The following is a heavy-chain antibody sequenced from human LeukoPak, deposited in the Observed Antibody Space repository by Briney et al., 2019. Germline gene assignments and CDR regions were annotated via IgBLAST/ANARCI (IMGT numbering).Heavy chain of an antibody. J-gene: IGHJ4*02. CDR3: AKPSTSRNYYGSGSYYPD. D-gene: IGHD3-10*01. CDR1: GFTFSSYA. V-gene: IGHV3-23*01. CDR2: ISGSGGST. Sequence: PGGSLRLSCAASGFTFSSYAMSWVRQAPGKGLERVSAISGSGGSTYYADSVKGRFTISRDNSKNTLYPQMNSLRAEDTAVYYCAKPSTSRNYYGSGSYYPDGGQGTLVTVSS.